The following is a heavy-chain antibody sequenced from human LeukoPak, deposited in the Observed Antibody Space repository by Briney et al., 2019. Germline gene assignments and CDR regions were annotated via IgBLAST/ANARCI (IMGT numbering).Heavy chain of an antibody. J-gene: IGHJ6*03. CDR3: ARRDQGCYYMDV. D-gene: IGHD2-2*01. CDR1: GYSFTNYL. Sequence: GESLKISCKGSGYSFTNYLIGLVRQMPGKVLEWMGIIYPDDSDTRYSPSFHGQVTISADKSITTAYLQWSSLKASDTATYYCARRDQGCYYMDVWGKGTTVTVSS. V-gene: IGHV5-51*01. CDR2: IYPDDSDT.